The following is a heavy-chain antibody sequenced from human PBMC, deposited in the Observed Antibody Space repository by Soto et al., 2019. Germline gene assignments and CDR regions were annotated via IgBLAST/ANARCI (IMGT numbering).Heavy chain of an antibody. CDR3: AKLRGYTYGDLDY. Sequence: GGSLKLSCAASGFTFSRCAMSWVRQAPGKGLEWVLGISGSGDSTYYADSAKGRFTISRDNSKNTLYLQMNNLRAEDTAVYYCAKLRGYTYGDLDYWGQGTLVTVSS. D-gene: IGHD5-18*01. CDR2: ISGSGDST. V-gene: IGHV3-23*01. CDR1: GFTFSRCA. J-gene: IGHJ4*02.